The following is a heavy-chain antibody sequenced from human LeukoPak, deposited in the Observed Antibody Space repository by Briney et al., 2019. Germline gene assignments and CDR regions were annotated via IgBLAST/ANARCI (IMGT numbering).Heavy chain of an antibody. CDR1: GFTVSVNY. Sequence: GGSLRLSCGPSGFTVSVNYMSWVRQAAGKGLEWLSVIHRGGNTYYADSVKGRFTISRDSSKNTVFLQMDSLRAEDTAVYYCARDPGYGLGVDYGDYWGQGTLVTVSS. CDR3: ARDPGYGLGVDYGDY. V-gene: IGHV3-66*01. J-gene: IGHJ4*02. CDR2: IHRGGNT. D-gene: IGHD3-10*01.